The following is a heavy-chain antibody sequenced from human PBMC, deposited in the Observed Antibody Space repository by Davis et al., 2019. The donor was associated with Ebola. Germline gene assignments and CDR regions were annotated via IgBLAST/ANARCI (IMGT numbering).Heavy chain of an antibody. D-gene: IGHD6-13*01. CDR3: ARSRGSSSWYSHYYYGMDV. J-gene: IGHJ6*02. Sequence: SETLSLTCAVYGGSFSGYHWSWIRQPPGKGLEWIGEINHSGSTNYNPSLKSRVTISVDTSKNQFSLKLSSVTAADTAVYYCARSRGSSSWYSHYYYGMDVWGQGTTVTVSS. CDR1: GGSFSGYH. CDR2: INHSGST. V-gene: IGHV4-34*01.